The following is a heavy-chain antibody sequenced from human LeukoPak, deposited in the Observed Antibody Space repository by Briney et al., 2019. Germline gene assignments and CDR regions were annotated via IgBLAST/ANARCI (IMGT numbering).Heavy chain of an antibody. CDR3: ARGGYGDYGVWFDP. CDR2: IYYSGST. D-gene: IGHD4-17*01. Sequence: SETLSLTCTVSSGSIRSGGYYWSWIRQHPGKGLEWIGYIYYSGSTYYNPSLKSRVTISVDTSKNQFSLKLSSVTAADTAVYYCARGGYGDYGVWFDPWGQGTLVTVSS. V-gene: IGHV4-31*03. J-gene: IGHJ5*02. CDR1: SGSIRSGGYY.